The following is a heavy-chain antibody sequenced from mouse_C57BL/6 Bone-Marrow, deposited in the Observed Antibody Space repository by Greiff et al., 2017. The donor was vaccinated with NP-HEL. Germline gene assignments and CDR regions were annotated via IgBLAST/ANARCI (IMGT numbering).Heavy chain of an antibody. CDR3: ARPNWDRYFDV. V-gene: IGHV1-50*01. CDR1: GYTFTSYW. D-gene: IGHD4-1*01. Sequence: QVHVKQPGAELVKPGASVKLSCKASGYTFTSYWMQWVKQRPGQGLEWIGEIDPSDSYTNYNQKFKGKATLTVDTSSSTAYMQLSSLTSEDSAVYYCARPNWDRYFDVWGTGTTVTVSS. CDR2: IDPSDSYT. J-gene: IGHJ1*03.